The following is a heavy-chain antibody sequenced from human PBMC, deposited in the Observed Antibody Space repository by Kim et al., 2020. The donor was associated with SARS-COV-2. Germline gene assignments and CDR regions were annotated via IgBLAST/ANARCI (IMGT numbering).Heavy chain of an antibody. CDR1: GGSFSGYY. Sequence: SETLSLTCAVYGGSFSGYYWSWIRQPPGKGLEWIGEINHSGSTNYNPSLKSRVTISVDTSKNQFSLKLSSVTAADTAVYYCARALGYCSGGSCALEGFDPWGQGTLVTVSS. CDR3: ARALGYCSGGSCALEGFDP. V-gene: IGHV4-34*01. CDR2: INHSGST. J-gene: IGHJ5*02. D-gene: IGHD2-15*01.